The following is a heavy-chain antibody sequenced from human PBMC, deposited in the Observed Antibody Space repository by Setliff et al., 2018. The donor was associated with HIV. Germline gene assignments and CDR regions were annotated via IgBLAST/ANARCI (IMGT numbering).Heavy chain of an antibody. CDR3: ARDRDQGYSSGWPRD. CDR2: IKQDGSEK. Sequence: GGSLRLSCAASGFTFSNYWMSWVRQAPGKGLEWVASIKQDGSEKYYVDSVKGRFTISRDNAKKSMYLQMNSLRAEDTAVYFCARDRDQGYSSGWPRDWGQGTLVTVSS. V-gene: IGHV3-7*01. J-gene: IGHJ4*02. CDR1: GFTFSNYW. D-gene: IGHD6-19*01.